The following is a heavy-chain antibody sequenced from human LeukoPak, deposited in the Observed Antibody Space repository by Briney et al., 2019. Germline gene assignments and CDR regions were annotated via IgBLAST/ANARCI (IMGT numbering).Heavy chain of an antibody. D-gene: IGHD5-18*01. CDR1: GYTFTSYG. V-gene: IGHV1-2*06. J-gene: IGHJ4*02. Sequence: ASVKVSCKASGYTFTSYGISWVRQAPGQGLEWMGRINPNSGGTNYAQKFQGRVTMTRDTSISTAYMELSRLRSDDTAVYYCARDRSTAMATFDYWGQGTLVTVSS. CDR3: ARDRSTAMATFDY. CDR2: INPNSGGT.